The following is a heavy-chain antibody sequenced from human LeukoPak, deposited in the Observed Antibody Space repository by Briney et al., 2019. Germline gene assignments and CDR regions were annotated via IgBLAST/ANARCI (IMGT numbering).Heavy chain of an antibody. D-gene: IGHD5-18*01. J-gene: IGHJ4*02. Sequence: PSETLSLTCAVYGGSFSGYYWSWIRQPPGKGLEWIGEINHSGSTNYNPSLKSRVTISVDTSKNQFSLKLSSVTAADTAVYYCARANSAQLWSRPNYFDYWGQGTLVTVSS. CDR1: GGSFSGYY. V-gene: IGHV4-34*01. CDR2: INHSGST. CDR3: ARANSAQLWSRPNYFDY.